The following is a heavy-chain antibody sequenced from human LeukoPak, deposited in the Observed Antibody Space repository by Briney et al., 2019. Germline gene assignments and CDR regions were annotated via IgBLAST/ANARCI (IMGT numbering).Heavy chain of an antibody. J-gene: IGHJ4*02. D-gene: IGHD3-22*01. CDR2: IYHSGST. CDR1: GYSISSGYY. Sequence: SETLSLTCTVSGYSISSGYYWGWIRQPPGKGLEWIGYIYHSGSTYYNPSLKSRVTISVDRSKNQFSLKLSSVTAADTAVYYCASSYDSSGYYYDYWGQGTLVTVSS. CDR3: ASSYDSSGYYYDY. V-gene: IGHV4-38-2*02.